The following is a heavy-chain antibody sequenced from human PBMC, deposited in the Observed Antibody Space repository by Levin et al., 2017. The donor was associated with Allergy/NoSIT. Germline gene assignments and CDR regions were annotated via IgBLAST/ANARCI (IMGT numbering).Heavy chain of an antibody. Sequence: SETLSLTCTVSGGSISSYTSYWGWIRQPPGKGLEWIGNISNSGSTSYNPSLESRVTILVDTSNNQFSLRLNSVTAADTAVYYCARGGRKTRGMFASWGQGILVTVSS. V-gene: IGHV4-39*07. CDR2: ISNSGST. J-gene: IGHJ4*02. CDR3: ARGGRKTRGMFAS. CDR1: GGSISSYTSY. D-gene: IGHD3-10*01.